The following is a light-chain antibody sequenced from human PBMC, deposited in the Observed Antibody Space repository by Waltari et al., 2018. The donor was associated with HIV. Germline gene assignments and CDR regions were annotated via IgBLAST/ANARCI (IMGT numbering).Light chain of an antibody. V-gene: IGKV1-9*01. CDR1: QCIRNY. CDR3: QQENSYPLT. J-gene: IGKJ3*01. Sequence: IVLTQSPRLLPASVGDRITITRRASQCIRNYWAWYQQNPGRAPKLLVYGASTLKDGVSSRFGGSGSGTEFTLTITRLQPEDFGTYFCQQENSYPLTFGPGTRLDVK. CDR2: GAS.